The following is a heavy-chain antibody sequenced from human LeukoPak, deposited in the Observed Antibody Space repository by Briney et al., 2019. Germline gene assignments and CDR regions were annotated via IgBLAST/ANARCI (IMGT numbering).Heavy chain of an antibody. V-gene: IGHV4-28*05. CDR1: GYSISSSKW. J-gene: IGHJ6*02. CDR3: ARITGYYGMDV. D-gene: IGHD1-14*01. CDR2: IYHSGSI. Sequence: SETLSLTCGVSGYSISSSKWWGWIRQPPGKGLEWIGYIYHSGSIYYNPSLKSRVTMSADTSKNQFSLKLSSVTAVDTAVYYCARITGYYGMDVWGQGTTVTVS.